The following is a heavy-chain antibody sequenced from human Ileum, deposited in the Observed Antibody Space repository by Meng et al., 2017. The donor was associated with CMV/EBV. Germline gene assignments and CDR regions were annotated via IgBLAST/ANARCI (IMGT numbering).Heavy chain of an antibody. V-gene: IGHV3-30*04. CDR3: ARDHYSDPTYTEY. CDR2: SSSDGNDN. J-gene: IGHJ4*02. CDR1: GFTFSAYS. D-gene: IGHD3-22*01. Sequence: GESLQISCAASGFTFSAYSMSWVRQAPGKGLEWVAVSSSDGNDNFYADSVKGRFSISSDNSKDTLILQMSSLTTDDTAVYYCARDHYSDPTYTEYWGQGTLVTVSS.